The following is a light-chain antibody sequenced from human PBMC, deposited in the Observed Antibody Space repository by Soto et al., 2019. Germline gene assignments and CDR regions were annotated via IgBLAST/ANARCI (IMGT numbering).Light chain of an antibody. CDR1: QIVNIY. CDR2: DVS. V-gene: IGKV3-11*01. CDR3: QQRSSWPVT. J-gene: IGKJ4*01. Sequence: EIVLTQAPATLSLSPGERATLSCRTSQIVNIYLAWYQQRPGQAPRLLIYDVSNRATGIPARFSGSGSGTDFTLTISSLEPEDFAVYYCQQRSSWPVTFGGGTKVEIK.